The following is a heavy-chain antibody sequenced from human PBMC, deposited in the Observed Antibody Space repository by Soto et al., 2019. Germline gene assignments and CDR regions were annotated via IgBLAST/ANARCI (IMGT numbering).Heavy chain of an antibody. D-gene: IGHD3-10*01. CDR2: INPDSGGT. J-gene: IGHJ6*03. CDR3: ARGSRITMVRGPDGNYYYYMDV. Sequence: GLEWMGWINPDSGGTNYAQKFQGWVTMTRDTSISTAYMELSRLRSDDTAVYYCARGSRITMVRGPDGNYYYYMDVRGKGTTVTVSS. V-gene: IGHV1-2*04.